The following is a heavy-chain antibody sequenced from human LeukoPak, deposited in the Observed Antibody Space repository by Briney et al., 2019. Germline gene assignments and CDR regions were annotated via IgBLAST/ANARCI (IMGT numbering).Heavy chain of an antibody. CDR2: INHSGST. CDR3: ARGPAMVRGVNLFDP. Sequence: AETLSLTCAVYGESFSGYCWSWIRQPPGKGLEWIGEINHSGSTNYNPSLQSRVTISVDTYKNQFSLKLSSVTAAHTAVYYCARGPAMVRGVNLFDPWGQGTLVTVSS. CDR1: GESFSGYC. V-gene: IGHV4-34*01. D-gene: IGHD3-10*01. J-gene: IGHJ5*02.